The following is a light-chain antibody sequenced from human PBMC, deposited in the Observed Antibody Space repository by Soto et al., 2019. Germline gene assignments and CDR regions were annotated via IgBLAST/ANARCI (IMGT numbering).Light chain of an antibody. CDR3: QQYVSSPMYT. CDR1: QSVSATY. Sequence: EIVLTQSPGTLSLSPGERATLSCRASQSVSATYLAWYQQKPGQAPRLLIYGASNRATGIPDRFTGSGSGTDFTLTISRLEPEDFAVYFCQQYVSSPMYTFGQGPRWIS. J-gene: IGKJ2*01. V-gene: IGKV3-20*01. CDR2: GAS.